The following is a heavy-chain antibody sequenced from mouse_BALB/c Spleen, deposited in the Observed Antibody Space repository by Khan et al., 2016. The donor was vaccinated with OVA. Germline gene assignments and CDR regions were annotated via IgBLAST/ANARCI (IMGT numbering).Heavy chain of an antibody. J-gene: IGHJ1*01. Sequence: LEKTGPELKKPGETVKISCKASGYTFTKYGMNWVKQAPGKGLKWMGWINTYTGEPTYADDFKGRFAFSLETSASTAYLQINNLKNEDTATYFCASGGYWYFDVWGAGTTVTVSS. D-gene: IGHD1-1*02. CDR2: INTYTGEP. V-gene: IGHV9-3-1*01. CDR3: ASGGYWYFDV. CDR1: GYTFTKYG.